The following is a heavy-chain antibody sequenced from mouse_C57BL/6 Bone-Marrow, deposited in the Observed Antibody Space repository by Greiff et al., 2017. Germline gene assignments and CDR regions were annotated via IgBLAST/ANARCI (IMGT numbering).Heavy chain of an antibody. D-gene: IGHD1-1*01. Sequence: EVMLVESGGGLVKPGGSLKLSCAASGFTFSDYGMHWVRQAPEKGLEWVAYISSGSSTIYYADTVKGRFTISRDNAKNTLFLQMTSLRSEDTAMYYCARGFDYYGSSYLAMDYWGQGTSVTVSS. CDR3: ARGFDYYGSSYLAMDY. CDR2: ISSGSSTI. V-gene: IGHV5-17*01. CDR1: GFTFSDYG. J-gene: IGHJ4*01.